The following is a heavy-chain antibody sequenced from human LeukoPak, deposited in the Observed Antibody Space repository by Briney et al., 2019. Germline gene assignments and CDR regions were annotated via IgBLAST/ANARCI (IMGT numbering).Heavy chain of an antibody. Sequence: GGSLRLSCAASGFAFGSYAMSWVRQAPGKGLEWVSAISTNAFSTYYADSVKGRFTISRDNSKNTLYLQMNSLRSDDTAVYYCTKGGGSDFFDYWGQGTLVTVSS. CDR1: GFAFGSYA. CDR2: ISTNAFST. J-gene: IGHJ4*02. CDR3: TKGGGSDFFDY. V-gene: IGHV3-23*01. D-gene: IGHD5-12*01.